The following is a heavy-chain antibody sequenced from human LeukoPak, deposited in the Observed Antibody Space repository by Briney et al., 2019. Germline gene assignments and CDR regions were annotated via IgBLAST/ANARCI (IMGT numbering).Heavy chain of an antibody. CDR1: GGSISSSNW. CDR3: ARGPRYYYGSGSNRVYYFDY. CDR2: IYHSGST. Sequence: SETLSLTCAVSGGSISSSNWWSWVRQPPGKGLEWIGEIYHSGSTNYNPSLKSRVTISVDKSKNQFSLKLSSVTAADTAVYYCARGPRYYYGSGSNRVYYFDYWGQGTLVTVSS. J-gene: IGHJ4*02. V-gene: IGHV4-4*02. D-gene: IGHD3-10*01.